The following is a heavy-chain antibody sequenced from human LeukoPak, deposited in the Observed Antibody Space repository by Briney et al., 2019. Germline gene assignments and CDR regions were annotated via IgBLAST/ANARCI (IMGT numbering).Heavy chain of an antibody. CDR2: ISSSSSYI. J-gene: IGHJ4*02. D-gene: IGHD1-7*01. Sequence: GRSLRLSCAASGFTFGDFAMHWVRLAPGKGLEWVSSISSSSSYIYYADSVKGRFTISRDNAKNSLYLQMNSLRAEDTAVYYCATSLRNSLTHYDYWGQGTLVTVSS. CDR1: GFTFGDFA. V-gene: IGHV3-21*01. CDR3: ATSLRNSLTHYDY.